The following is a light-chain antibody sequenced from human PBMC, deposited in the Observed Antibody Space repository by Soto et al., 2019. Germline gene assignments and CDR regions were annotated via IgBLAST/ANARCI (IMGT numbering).Light chain of an antibody. CDR1: QSVSSN. V-gene: IGKV3-15*01. CDR2: GAS. Sequence: VALGGSGILTFRARQSVSSNLAWYQQKPGQAPRLLIYGASTRATGVPARFSGSGSGTEFTPTFSSLQSEDFSVYFCQTVDKWPLFGQGTRLEIK. CDR3: QTVDKWPL. J-gene: IGKJ5*01.